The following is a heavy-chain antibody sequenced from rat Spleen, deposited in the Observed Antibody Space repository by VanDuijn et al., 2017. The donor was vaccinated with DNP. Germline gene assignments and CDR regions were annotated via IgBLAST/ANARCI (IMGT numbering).Heavy chain of an antibody. CDR1: GFTFSTYW. J-gene: IGHJ2*01. CDR3: ASWTPIAPISTSNY. D-gene: IGHD1-2*01. Sequence: EVQLVETGGGLVQPGRSLKLSCVASGFTFSTYWMYWIRQAPGKGLEWVASINTDGGSTYYPDSVKGRFTISRDNAENTVYLQMSSLRSEDTATYYCASWTPIAPISTSNYWGQGVMVTVSS. V-gene: IGHV5-58*01. CDR2: INTDGGST.